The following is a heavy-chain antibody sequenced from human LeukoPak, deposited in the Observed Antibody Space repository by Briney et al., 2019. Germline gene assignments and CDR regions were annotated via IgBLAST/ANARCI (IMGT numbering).Heavy chain of an antibody. CDR3: ARGIVYSSDSDGGYYFDY. CDR2: IIPIFGTA. J-gene: IGHJ4*02. V-gene: IGHV1-69*13. D-gene: IGHD6-19*01. CDR1: GGTFSSYA. Sequence: VKVSCKASGGTFSSYAISWVRQAPGQGLEWMGGIIPIFGTANYAQKFQGRVTITADESTSTAYMELSYLRSEDTALYFCARGIVYSSDSDGGYYFDYWGQGTLVTVSS.